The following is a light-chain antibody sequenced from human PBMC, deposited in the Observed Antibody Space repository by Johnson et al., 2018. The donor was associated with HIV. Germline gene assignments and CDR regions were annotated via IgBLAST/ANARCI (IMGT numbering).Light chain of an antibody. CDR3: GTWDSSLSAEV. J-gene: IGLJ1*01. CDR2: ENN. CDR1: SSNIGNNY. Sequence: QPVLTQPPSVSAAPGQKVTISCSGSSSNIGNNYVSWYQQLPGTAPKLLIYENNKRPSGIPDRFSGSKSGTSATLGITGLQTGDEADYYCGTWDSSLSAEVCGTGTKVTVL. V-gene: IGLV1-51*02.